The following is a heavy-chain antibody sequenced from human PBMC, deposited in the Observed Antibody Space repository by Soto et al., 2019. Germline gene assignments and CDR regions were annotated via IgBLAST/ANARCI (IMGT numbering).Heavy chain of an antibody. V-gene: IGHV3-64*01. CDR3: ARAPGKGAVVYFDY. Sequence: EVQLVESGGGLVQPGGSLRLSCAASGFTFSSYAMHWVRQAPGKGLEYVSAISSNGGSTYYANSVKGRFTISRDNSKNTLYLQMGSLRAEDMAVYYCARAPGKGAVVYFDYWGQGTLVTVSS. CDR2: ISSNGGST. CDR1: GFTFSSYA. D-gene: IGHD2-15*01. J-gene: IGHJ4*02.